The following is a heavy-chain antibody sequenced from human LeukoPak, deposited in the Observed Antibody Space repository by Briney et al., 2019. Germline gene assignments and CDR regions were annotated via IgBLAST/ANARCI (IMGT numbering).Heavy chain of an antibody. V-gene: IGHV1-2*02. D-gene: IGHD4-17*01. CDR1: GCTFTGYY. Sequence: ASVKVSCKTSGCTFTGYYIHWVRQAPGQGLEWMGWINPYSGGTNYAQKFQDIVTMTRDTSISTAYMELSRLRSDDTAVYYCARDTAYYFDYWGQGTLVTVSS. CDR3: ARDTAYYFDY. CDR2: INPYSGGT. J-gene: IGHJ4*02.